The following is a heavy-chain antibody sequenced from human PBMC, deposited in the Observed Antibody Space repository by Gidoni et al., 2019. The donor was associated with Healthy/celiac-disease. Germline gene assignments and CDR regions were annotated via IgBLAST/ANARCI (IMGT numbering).Heavy chain of an antibody. CDR3: TTSPGSYSRGGAFDI. J-gene: IGHJ3*02. D-gene: IGHD1-26*01. CDR2: IKSKTDGGTT. CDR1: GFTFSNSW. Sequence: EVQLVESGGGLVKPGGSLRLSCAASGFTFSNSWMNWVRQAPGTGLEWGGRIKSKTDGGTTDYAAPVKGRFTIARDDSKNTLYLQMNSLKTEDTAVYYCTTSPGSYSRGGAFDIWGQGTMVTVSS. V-gene: IGHV3-15*07.